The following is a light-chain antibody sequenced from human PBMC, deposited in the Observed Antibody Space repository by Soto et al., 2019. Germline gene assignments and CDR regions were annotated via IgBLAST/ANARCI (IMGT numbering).Light chain of an antibody. CDR2: EVS. CDR3: SSYTTSNTVI. Sequence: QSVLTQPASGSGSPGQSITISCTGTNSDIGGYNYVSWYQQHPGKAPKLMIYEVSNRPSGVSNHFSGSKSGNTASLTISGLQAEDEADYYCSSYTTSNTVIFGGGTKLTVL. CDR1: NSDIGGYNY. J-gene: IGLJ2*01. V-gene: IGLV2-14*03.